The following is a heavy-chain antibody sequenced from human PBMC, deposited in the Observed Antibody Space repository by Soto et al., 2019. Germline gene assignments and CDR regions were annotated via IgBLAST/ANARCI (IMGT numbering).Heavy chain of an antibody. CDR1: GFTFSYSA. CDR3: AMGLAAAGPLDY. D-gene: IGHD6-13*01. CDR2: ISGSGGTP. V-gene: IGHV3-23*01. Sequence: ASVKVSCAASGFTFSYSAMSWVRQAPGRGLEWVSTISGSGGTPYYADSVRGRFTISRDNSKNSLYLVLNSLRADDTAIYYCAMGLAAAGPLDYWGQGALVTVSS. J-gene: IGHJ4*02.